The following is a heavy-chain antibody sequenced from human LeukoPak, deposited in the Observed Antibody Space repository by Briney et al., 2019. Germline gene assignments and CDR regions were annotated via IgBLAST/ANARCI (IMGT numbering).Heavy chain of an antibody. Sequence: ASVKVSCKASGYTFSSYYMHWVRQAPGQGLEWMGIINPSGGSTSYAQKFQGRVTMTRDTSTSTVYMELSSLRSEDTAVYYCARDGYDFWSGRDHANWFDPWGQGTLVTVSS. CDR3: ARDGYDFWSGRDHANWFDP. CDR2: INPSGGST. V-gene: IGHV1-46*01. J-gene: IGHJ5*02. CDR1: GYTFSSYY. D-gene: IGHD3-3*01.